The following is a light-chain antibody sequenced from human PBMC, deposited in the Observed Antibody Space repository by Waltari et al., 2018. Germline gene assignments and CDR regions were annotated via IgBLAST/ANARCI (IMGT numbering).Light chain of an antibody. CDR3: NSYTRSNTYV. V-gene: IGLV2-14*03. Sequence: QSALTQPASVSGSPGQSITISCTGTISDVGAYKYVSWYQQHPGKVPKLIVFDVSNRPAGVPDRFSGSKSGNTASLTISGLQAEDEADYYCNSYTRSNTYVFGTGTRVTVL. CDR2: DVS. CDR1: ISDVGAYKY. J-gene: IGLJ1*01.